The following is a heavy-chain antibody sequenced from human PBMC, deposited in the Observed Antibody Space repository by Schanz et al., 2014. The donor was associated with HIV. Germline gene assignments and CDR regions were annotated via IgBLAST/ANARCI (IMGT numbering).Heavy chain of an antibody. V-gene: IGHV3-23*01. CDR2: IRGNGGST. CDR1: GFSFSNYG. J-gene: IGHJ6*02. D-gene: IGHD1-1*01. CDR3: TKEVPPDV. Sequence: EVQLLESGGGLVQPGGSLRLSCAASGFSFSNYGMNWVRQTSGAGLAGVSGIRGNGGSTYHADSVKGRVTISRDNSKNTLYLQMNSLRAEDTAVYYCTKEVPPDVWGQGTTVTVSS.